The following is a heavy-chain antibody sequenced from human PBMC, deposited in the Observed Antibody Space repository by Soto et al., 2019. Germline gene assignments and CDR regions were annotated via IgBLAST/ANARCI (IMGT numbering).Heavy chain of an antibody. V-gene: IGHV3-11*01. CDR1: GFTFSDYY. CDR2: ISSSGSTI. CDR3: AKGPYDSSGYYPYGNFDY. Sequence: GGSLRLSCAASGFTFSDYYMSWIRQAPGKGLEWVSYISSSGSTIYYADSVKGRFTISRDNAKNSLYLQMNSLRAEDTAVYYCAKGPYDSSGYYPYGNFDYWGQGTLVTVSS. J-gene: IGHJ4*02. D-gene: IGHD3-22*01.